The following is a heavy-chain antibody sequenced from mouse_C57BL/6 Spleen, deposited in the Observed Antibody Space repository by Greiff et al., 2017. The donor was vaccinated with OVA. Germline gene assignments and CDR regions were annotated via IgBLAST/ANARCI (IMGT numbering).Heavy chain of an antibody. CDR1: GYSFTGYY. J-gene: IGHJ2*01. D-gene: IGHD1-1*01. CDR3: ARAYYYGSVYYFDY. V-gene: IGHV1-31*01. Sequence: VQLKESGPELVKPGASVKISCKASGYSFTGYYMHWVKQSHGNILDWIGYIYPYNGVSSYNQKFKGKATLTVDKSSSTAYMELRSLTSEDSAVYYCARAYYYGSVYYFDYWGQGTTLTVSS. CDR2: IYPYNGVS.